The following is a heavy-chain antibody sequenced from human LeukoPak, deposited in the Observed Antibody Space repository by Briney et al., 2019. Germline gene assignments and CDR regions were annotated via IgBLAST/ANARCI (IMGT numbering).Heavy chain of an antibody. CDR3: ARDTGDFDY. J-gene: IGHJ4*02. CDR2: INPSSGGT. CDR1: GYTFTDYY. Sequence: ASVKVSCKASGYTFTDYYMHWVRQAPGQGLEWMGWINPSSGGTNYAQKFQGRVTVIRDTSISTAYMDLSRLRSDDTAVYYCARDTGDFDYWGQGTLVTVSS. D-gene: IGHD2-21*01. V-gene: IGHV1-2*02.